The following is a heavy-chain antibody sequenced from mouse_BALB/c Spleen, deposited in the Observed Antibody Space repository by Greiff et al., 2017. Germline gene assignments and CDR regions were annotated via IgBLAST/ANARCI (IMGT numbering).Heavy chain of an antibody. CDR3: ARGYDGYSLFAY. CDR1: GYSITSDYA. J-gene: IGHJ3*01. D-gene: IGHD2-3*01. V-gene: IGHV3-2*02. CDR2: ISYSGST. Sequence: DVKLVESGPGLVKPSQSLSLTCTVTGYSITSDYAWNWIRQFPGNKLEWMGYISYSGSTSYNPSLKSRISITRDTSKNQFFLQLNSVTTEDTATYYCARGYDGYSLFAYWGQGTLVTVSA.